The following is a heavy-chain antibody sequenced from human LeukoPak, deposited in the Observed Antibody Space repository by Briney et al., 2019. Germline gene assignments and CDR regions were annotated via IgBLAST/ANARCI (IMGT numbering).Heavy chain of an antibody. Sequence: PGGSLRLSSAASGFPFSSYWMSWVRQAPGKGLEWVANIKQDGSDKYYVDSVKGRFTISRDNAKNSLYLQLNSLRADDTAVYYCARLTGTTGFDYWGQGALVTVSS. D-gene: IGHD1-1*01. CDR2: IKQDGSDK. CDR1: GFPFSSYW. J-gene: IGHJ4*02. CDR3: ARLTGTTGFDY. V-gene: IGHV3-7*01.